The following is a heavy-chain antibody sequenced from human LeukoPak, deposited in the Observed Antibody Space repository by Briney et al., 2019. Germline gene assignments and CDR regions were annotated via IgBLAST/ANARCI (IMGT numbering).Heavy chain of an antibody. D-gene: IGHD6-13*01. CDR2: IRYDGSNK. Sequence: GRSLRLSCAASGFTFSSYGMHWVRQAPGKGLEWVAFIRYDGSNKYYADSVKGRFTISRDNSKNTLYLQMNSLRAEDTAVYYCAKIQQQLGNYFDYWGQGTLVTVSS. CDR3: AKIQQQLGNYFDY. CDR1: GFTFSSYG. J-gene: IGHJ4*02. V-gene: IGHV3-30*02.